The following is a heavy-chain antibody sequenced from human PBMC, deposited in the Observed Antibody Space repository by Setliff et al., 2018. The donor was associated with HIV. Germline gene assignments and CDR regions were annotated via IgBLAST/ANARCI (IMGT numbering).Heavy chain of an antibody. Sequence: GASVKVSCKASGGTFSGYAINWVRQAPGQGLEWLGNIIPNVGVVYYAQKLQGRVTMTTDTSTSTAYMELRSLRSDDTAVYYCARVPLSGWLYFDYWGQGTLVTVSS. CDR1: GGTFSGYA. CDR2: IIPNVGVV. V-gene: IGHV1-69*04. J-gene: IGHJ4*02. CDR3: ARVPLSGWLYFDY. D-gene: IGHD6-19*01.